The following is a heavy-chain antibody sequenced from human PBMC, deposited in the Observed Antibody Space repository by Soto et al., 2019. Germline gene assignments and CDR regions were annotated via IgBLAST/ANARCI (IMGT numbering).Heavy chain of an antibody. CDR1: GLTLSYYW. D-gene: IGHD2-15*01. J-gene: IGHJ4*02. CDR2: IKEDGSEK. CDR3: ARDCSGGSCQY. V-gene: IGHV3-7*01. Sequence: PGGSLRLSCAASGLTLSYYWMSWVRQAPGKGLEWVANIKEDGSEKYYVDSVKGRFTISRDNAQNSVFLQMNSLRAEDTAIYYCARDCSGGSCQYWGQGTMVTVSS.